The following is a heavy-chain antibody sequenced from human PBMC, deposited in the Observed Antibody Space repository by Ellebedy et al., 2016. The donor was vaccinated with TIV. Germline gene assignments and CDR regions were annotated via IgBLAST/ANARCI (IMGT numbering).Heavy chain of an antibody. J-gene: IGHJ4*02. CDR3: VRDHGYCKGSNCHPLYQFDS. CDR1: GFPVSTNY. Sequence: GGSLRLSCVVSGFPVSTNYMSWVRQAPGKGLQWISVIYAGGTTYHADSVRGRFILTRDSSKNTLYLQMNSLGADDSGVYYCVRDHGYCKGSNCHPLYQFDSWGQGTLVTVSS. CDR2: IYAGGTT. D-gene: IGHD2-15*01. V-gene: IGHV3-53*01.